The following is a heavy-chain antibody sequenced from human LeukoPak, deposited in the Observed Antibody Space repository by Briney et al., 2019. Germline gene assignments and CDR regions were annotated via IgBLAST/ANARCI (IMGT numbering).Heavy chain of an antibody. CDR1: GGPISGNY. CDR2: VLYTGST. Sequence: SETLSLTCTVSGGPISGNYWTWIRQPPGKGLDYIGHVLYTGSTNYSPSLKSRVTISIDTSKSHFSLKLTSVTAADTAVYYCARAVAVAGTFKFDFWGQGTLVTVSS. J-gene: IGHJ4*02. D-gene: IGHD6-19*01. CDR3: ARAVAVAGTFKFDF. V-gene: IGHV4-59*01.